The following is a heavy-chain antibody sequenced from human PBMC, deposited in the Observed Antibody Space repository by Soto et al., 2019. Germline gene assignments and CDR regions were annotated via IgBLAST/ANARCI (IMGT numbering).Heavy chain of an antibody. Sequence: ASVKVSCKASGYTFTSYYMHWVRQAPGQGLEWMGIINPSGGSTSYAQKFQGRVTMTRDTSTSTVYMELSSLRSEDTAVYYCASLPRDTIFGVANAFDIWGQGTMVTVSS. CDR1: GYTFTSYY. J-gene: IGHJ3*02. D-gene: IGHD3-3*01. V-gene: IGHV1-46*01. CDR2: INPSGGST. CDR3: ASLPRDTIFGVANAFDI.